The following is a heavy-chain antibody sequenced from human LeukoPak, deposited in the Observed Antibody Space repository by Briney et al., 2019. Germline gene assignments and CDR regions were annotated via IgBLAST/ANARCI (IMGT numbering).Heavy chain of an antibody. D-gene: IGHD6-19*01. Sequence: SETLSLTCTVSGYSISSGYYWGWIRQPPGKGLEWIGSIYHSGSTYYNPSLKSRVTISVDTSKNQFSLKLSSVTAADTAVYYCARFARYSSGWFLFDYWGQGTLVTVSS. CDR2: IYHSGST. V-gene: IGHV4-38-2*02. J-gene: IGHJ4*02. CDR3: ARFARYSSGWFLFDY. CDR1: GYSISSGYY.